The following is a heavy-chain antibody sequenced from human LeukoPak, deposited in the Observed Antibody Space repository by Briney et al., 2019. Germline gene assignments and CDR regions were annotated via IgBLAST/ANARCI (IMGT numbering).Heavy chain of an antibody. CDR1: GFTFSSYA. CDR2: ISGSGGST. Sequence: PGGSLTLSCAASGFTFSSYAMSWVRHAPGKGLEWVSAISGSGGSTYYADSVKGRFTISRDNSKNTLYLQMNSLRAEHAGVYYCAKRNYYDSSGYYCWYYRMDVWGQGTTVTVSS. J-gene: IGHJ6*02. CDR3: AKRNYYDSSGYYCWYYRMDV. D-gene: IGHD3-22*01. V-gene: IGHV3-23*01.